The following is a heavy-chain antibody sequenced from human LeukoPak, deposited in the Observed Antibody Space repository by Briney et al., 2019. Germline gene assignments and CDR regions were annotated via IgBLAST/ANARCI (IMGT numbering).Heavy chain of an antibody. J-gene: IGHJ4*02. Sequence: GGSLRLSCAASGFTFSSYWMHWVRQAPGKGLVWVSRINSDGSSTSYADSVEGRFTISRDNAKNTLYLQMNSLRAEDTAVYYCARDVGAAAFDYWGQGTLVTVSS. CDR1: GFTFSSYW. D-gene: IGHD6-13*01. V-gene: IGHV3-74*01. CDR3: ARDVGAAAFDY. CDR2: INSDGSST.